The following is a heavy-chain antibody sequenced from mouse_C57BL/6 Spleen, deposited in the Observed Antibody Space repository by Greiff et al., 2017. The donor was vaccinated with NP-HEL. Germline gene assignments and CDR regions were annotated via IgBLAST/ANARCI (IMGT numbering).Heavy chain of an antibody. D-gene: IGHD2-5*01. V-gene: IGHV1-26*01. Sequence: EVQLQQSGPELVKPGASVKISCKASGYTFTDYYMNWVKQSHGKSLEWIGDINPNNGGTSYNQKFKGKATLTVDKSSSTAYMELRSLTSEDSAVYYCARGGLSRSNSLDAMDYWGQGTSVTVSS. CDR3: ARGGLSRSNSLDAMDY. J-gene: IGHJ4*01. CDR1: GYTFTDYY. CDR2: INPNNGGT.